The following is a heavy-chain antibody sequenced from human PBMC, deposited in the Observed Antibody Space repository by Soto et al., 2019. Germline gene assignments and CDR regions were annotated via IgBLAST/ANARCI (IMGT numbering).Heavy chain of an antibody. V-gene: IGHV3-23*01. D-gene: IGHD6-19*01. Sequence: GGSRRLSSAASGFPFNSYGMSWVGPSPGKGLEWVSAISGNGAETSYAASVRGRFTISRDNSRDTLYLQMNSLRADDTAVYYCGQERRGSGWFVCSYLGQGLLVPGSS. CDR2: ISGNGAET. J-gene: IGHJ4*02. CDR3: GQERRGSGWFVCSY. CDR1: GFPFNSYG.